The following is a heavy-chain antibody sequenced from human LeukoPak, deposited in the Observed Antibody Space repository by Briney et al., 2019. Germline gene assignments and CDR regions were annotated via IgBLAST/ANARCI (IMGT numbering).Heavy chain of an antibody. Sequence: GGSLRLSCVVSGFTVSSNYMSWVRRAPGKGLEWVSVLYSGGNTNYADSVKGRFTISRDNSKNTVYLQMNSLRSEDTAVYYCARVRFLEWLSFDYWGRGTLVTVSS. V-gene: IGHV3-66*01. CDR2: LYSGGNT. CDR3: ARVRFLEWLSFDY. D-gene: IGHD3-3*01. CDR1: GFTVSSNY. J-gene: IGHJ4*02.